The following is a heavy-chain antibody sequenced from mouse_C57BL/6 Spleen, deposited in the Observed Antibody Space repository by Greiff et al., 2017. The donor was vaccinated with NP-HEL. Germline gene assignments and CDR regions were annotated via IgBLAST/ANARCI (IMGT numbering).Heavy chain of an antibody. CDR1: GYTFTSYD. D-gene: IGHD1-1*01. CDR2: IYPRDGST. V-gene: IGHV1-85*01. CDR3: ARWDGSSPAWLAY. Sequence: QVQLQQSGPELVKPGASVKLSCKASGYTFTSYDINWVKQRPGQGLEWIGWIYPRDGSTKYNEKFKGKATLTADTSSSTAYMELHSLTSEDSAVYFCARWDGSSPAWLAYWGQGTLVTVSA. J-gene: IGHJ3*01.